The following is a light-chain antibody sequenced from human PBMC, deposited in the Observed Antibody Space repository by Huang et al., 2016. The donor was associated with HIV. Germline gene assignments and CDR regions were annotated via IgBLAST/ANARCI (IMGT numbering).Light chain of an antibody. CDR2: CSS. V-gene: IGKV4-1*01. J-gene: IGKJ3*01. CDR3: QQYYKSPLT. CDR1: QSVLFSPNNDNY. Sequence: DIVMTHSPESLAVSMGERSYINCKSSQSVLFSPNNDNYLSWYQQKPGQPPTLLIYCSSARESGVPDRFSGSGSGTNFTLTISILQAEDVAVYYCQQYYKSPLTFGPGTKVDI.